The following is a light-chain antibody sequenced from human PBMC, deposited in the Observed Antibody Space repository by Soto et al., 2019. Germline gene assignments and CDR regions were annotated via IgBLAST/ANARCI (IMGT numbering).Light chain of an antibody. CDR3: QHYNSYSEA. CDR2: KAS. V-gene: IGKV1-5*03. Sequence: DIQMTQSPSTLSGSVGDRVTITCRASQTISSWLAWYQQKPGKAPKLLIYKASTLKSGVPSRFSGSGSGTEFTLTISRLQPDDFATYYYQHYNSYSEAVGQGTKVELK. J-gene: IGKJ1*01. CDR1: QTISSW.